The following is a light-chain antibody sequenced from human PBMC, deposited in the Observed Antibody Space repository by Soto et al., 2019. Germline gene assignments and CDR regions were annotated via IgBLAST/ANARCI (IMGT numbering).Light chain of an antibody. CDR2: AAS. V-gene: IGKV1-27*01. CDR1: QDISYY. CDR3: QKYHSAPRT. Sequence: DIQMTQSPSSLSASVGDRVTITCRANQDISYYLAWYQQKPGKVPKLLIYAASTLQSGVPSRFSGSGSGTDFTLTISSLQPEDIATYYCQKYHSAPRTFGQGTKVDIK. J-gene: IGKJ1*01.